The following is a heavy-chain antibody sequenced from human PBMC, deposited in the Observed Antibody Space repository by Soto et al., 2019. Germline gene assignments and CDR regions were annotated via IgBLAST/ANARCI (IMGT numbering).Heavy chain of an antibody. Sequence: SETLSLTCAVSGYSISSGYYWGWIRQPPGKGLEWIGSIYHSGSTYYHPSLKSRVTISVDTSKNQFSLKLSSVTAADTAVYYCASNDDYGDSNWFDPWGHGTLVTVSS. CDR1: GYSISSGYY. D-gene: IGHD4-17*01. CDR3: ASNDDYGDSNWFDP. CDR2: IYHSGST. J-gene: IGHJ5*02. V-gene: IGHV4-38-2*01.